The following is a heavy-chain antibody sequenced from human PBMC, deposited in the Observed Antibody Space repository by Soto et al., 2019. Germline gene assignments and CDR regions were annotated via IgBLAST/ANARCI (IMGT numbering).Heavy chain of an antibody. CDR2: IYSGGST. CDR3: AADYGDYAIRFDP. Sequence: GGSLRLSCTASGFNVRSNYRSWVRQAPGKGLEWVSVIYSGGSTYYADSVKGRFTISRDNSKNTLYLQMNSLRAEDTAVYYCAADYGDYAIRFDPWGQGTLVTVSS. CDR1: GFNVRSNY. J-gene: IGHJ5*02. V-gene: IGHV3-66*01. D-gene: IGHD4-17*01.